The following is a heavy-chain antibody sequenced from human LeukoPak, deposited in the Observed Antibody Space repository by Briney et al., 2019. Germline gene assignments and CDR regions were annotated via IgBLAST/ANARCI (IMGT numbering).Heavy chain of an antibody. CDR3: VRHRPLYSSSWLNWFDP. Sequence: SETLSLTCAVYGGSFSGYYWSWIRQPPGKGLEWIGEINHSGSTNYNPSLKSRVTISVDTSKNQFSLKLSSVTAADTAVYYCVRHRPLYSSSWLNWFDPWGQGTLVTVSS. J-gene: IGHJ5*02. V-gene: IGHV4-34*01. CDR2: INHSGST. CDR1: GGSFSGYY. D-gene: IGHD6-13*01.